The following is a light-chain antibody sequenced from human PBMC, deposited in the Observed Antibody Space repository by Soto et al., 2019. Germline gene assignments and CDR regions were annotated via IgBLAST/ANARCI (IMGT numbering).Light chain of an antibody. CDR3: SSYTSSSTL. CDR2: DVR. V-gene: IGLV2-14*01. J-gene: IGLJ1*01. CDR1: SSDVGDYNY. Sequence: QSALTQPASVSGSPGQSITISCTGTSSDVGDYNYVSWYQQHPGKAPKLMLYDVRNRPSGISNRFSGSKSGNTASLTISGLQAEDEGDDYCSSYTSSSTLFGTGTKVTVL.